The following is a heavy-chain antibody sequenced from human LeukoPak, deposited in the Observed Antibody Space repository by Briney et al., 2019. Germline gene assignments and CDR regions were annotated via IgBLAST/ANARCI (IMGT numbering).Heavy chain of an antibody. Sequence: SETLSLTCAVSGYSTSSGYYWGWIRQPPGKGLEWIGSIYHSGSTYYNPSLKSRVTISVDTSKSQFPLKLSSVTAADTAVYYCASSYTMIVVVDYWGQGTLVTVSS. CDR2: IYHSGST. CDR1: GYSTSSGYY. CDR3: ASSYTMIVVVDY. V-gene: IGHV4-38-2*01. J-gene: IGHJ4*02. D-gene: IGHD3-22*01.